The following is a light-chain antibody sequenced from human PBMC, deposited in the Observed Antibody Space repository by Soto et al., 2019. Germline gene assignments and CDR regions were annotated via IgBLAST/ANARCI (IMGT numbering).Light chain of an antibody. CDR3: QQRSKWPT. CDR1: QSVSSY. Sequence: EIVLTQSPATLSLSPGERATLSCRASQSVSSYLAWYQQKPGQAPRLLIYDASNRATGIPARFSGSGSGTDFTLTISRLVPEDFAVYYCQQRSKWPTFGGGTKVVIK. V-gene: IGKV3-11*01. J-gene: IGKJ4*01. CDR2: DAS.